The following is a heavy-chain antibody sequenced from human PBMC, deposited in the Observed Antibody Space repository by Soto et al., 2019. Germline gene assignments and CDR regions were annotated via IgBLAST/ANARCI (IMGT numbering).Heavy chain of an antibody. CDR2: SIPIFSTA. J-gene: IGHJ6*02. CDR3: ATSRIHKHPSYYGMNV. CDR1: GGPFNSYA. V-gene: IGHV1-69*01. Sequence: CPVQVSCKASGGPFNSYAISGVRQAPGQGLEWRGGSIPIFSTANYAQKFQGRVTITADESPSTAYMALSSLRSEDKAVYYCATSRIHKHPSYYGMNVCAQGTTVTVSS.